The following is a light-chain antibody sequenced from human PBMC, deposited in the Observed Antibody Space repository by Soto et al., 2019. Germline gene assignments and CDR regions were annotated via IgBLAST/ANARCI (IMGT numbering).Light chain of an antibody. CDR3: CSYAGSYNIVF. CDR1: SSDVGGYVY. V-gene: IGLV2-11*01. J-gene: IGLJ2*01. CDR2: DVN. Sequence: QSALTQPRSVSGSPGQSVTISCTGTSSDVGGYVYVSWYQQNSGSAPKLIIYDVNKRPSGVPDRFSGSKFGNTASLTISGLPAEDEADYYCCSYAGSYNIVFFGGGTQLTVL.